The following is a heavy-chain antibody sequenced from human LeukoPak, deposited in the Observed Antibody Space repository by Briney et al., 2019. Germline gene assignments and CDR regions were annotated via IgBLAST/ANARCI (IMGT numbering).Heavy chain of an antibody. CDR2: ISYDGSNK. J-gene: IGHJ6*02. D-gene: IGHD3-22*01. Sequence: GGSLRLSCAASGFTFSNYAVHWVRQAPGKGLEGVAVISYDGSNKYYADSVKGRFTISRDNSKNTLYLQMNSLRAEDTAVYYCARGGGYYYDTSGHGMDVWGQGTTVAVSS. V-gene: IGHV3-30-3*01. CDR3: ARGGGYYYDTSGHGMDV. CDR1: GFTFSNYA.